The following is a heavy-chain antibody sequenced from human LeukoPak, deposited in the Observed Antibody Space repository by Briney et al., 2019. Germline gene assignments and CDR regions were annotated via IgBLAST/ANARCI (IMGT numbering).Heavy chain of an antibody. CDR1: GFTVSSNY. CDR3: ARHRPYGDYPNDFDY. Sequence: GGSLRLSCAASGFTVSSNYMSWVRQAPGKGLEWVSVIYSGGSTYYADSVKGRFTISRDNSKNTLYLQMNSLRAEDTAVYYCARHRPYGDYPNDFDYWGQGTLGTVSS. D-gene: IGHD4-17*01. CDR2: IYSGGST. V-gene: IGHV3-66*04. J-gene: IGHJ4*02.